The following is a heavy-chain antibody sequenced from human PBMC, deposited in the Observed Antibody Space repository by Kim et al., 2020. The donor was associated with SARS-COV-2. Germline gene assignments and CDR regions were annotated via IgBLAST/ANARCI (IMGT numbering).Heavy chain of an antibody. CDR2: INHSGST. Sequence: SETLSLTCAVYGGSFSGYYWSWIRQPPGKGLEWIGEINHSGSTNYNPSLKSRVTISVDTSKNQFSLKLSSVTAADTAVYYCARDYYYYGMDVWGQGTTVTVSS. CDR3: ARDYYYYGMDV. V-gene: IGHV4-34*01. J-gene: IGHJ6*02. CDR1: GGSFSGYY.